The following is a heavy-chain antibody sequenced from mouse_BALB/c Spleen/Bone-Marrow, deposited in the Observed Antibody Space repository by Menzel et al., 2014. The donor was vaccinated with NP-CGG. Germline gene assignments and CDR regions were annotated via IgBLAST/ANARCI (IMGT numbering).Heavy chain of an antibody. CDR1: GFTFTDYY. CDR3: ARDKGRVFFDY. CDR2: IRNKANGYTT. V-gene: IGHV7-3*02. Sequence: EVQLVESGGGLVQPGGSLRLSCATSGFTFTDYYMNWVRQPPGKALEWLGFIRNKANGYTTEYSASVKGRFTISRDNSQNILYLQMNTLRAEDSASYYCARDKGRVFFDYWGQGTPLTVSS. J-gene: IGHJ2*01.